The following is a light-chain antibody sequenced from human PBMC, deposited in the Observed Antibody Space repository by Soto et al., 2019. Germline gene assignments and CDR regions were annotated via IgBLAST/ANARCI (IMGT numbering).Light chain of an antibody. V-gene: IGKV3-20*01. J-gene: IGKJ1*01. CDR3: QQYGSTPRT. Sequence: ETVLTQSPGTLSLSPGDRATLSCRASQSVSSSYLAWYQQKPGQAPRLLIYDAPRRATGIPDRFSGSGSGTDFTLTISRLEPEDFAVYYCQQYGSTPRTFGQGTKVDIK. CDR1: QSVSSSY. CDR2: DAP.